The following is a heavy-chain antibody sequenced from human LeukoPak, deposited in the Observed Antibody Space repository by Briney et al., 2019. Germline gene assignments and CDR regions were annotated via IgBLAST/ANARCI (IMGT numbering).Heavy chain of an antibody. J-gene: IGHJ6*03. CDR1: GGSISSGSYY. D-gene: IGHD6-19*01. Sequence: PSETLSLTCTVSGGSISSGSYYWSWIRQPAGKGLEWIGRIYTSGSTNYNPSLKSRVTISVDTSKNQFSLKLSSVTAADTAVYYCARAREGIAVAGEAFRGYYYMDVWGKGTTVTVSS. CDR2: IYTSGST. CDR3: ARAREGIAVAGEAFRGYYYMDV. V-gene: IGHV4-61*02.